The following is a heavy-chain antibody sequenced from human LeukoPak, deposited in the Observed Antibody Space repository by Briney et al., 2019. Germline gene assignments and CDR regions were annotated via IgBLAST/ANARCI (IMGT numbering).Heavy chain of an antibody. CDR3: AKFKLWGSGSYSYNWFDP. CDR2: ISGSGDST. D-gene: IGHD3-10*01. CDR1: GGSISSSSYY. V-gene: IGHV3-23*01. Sequence: PSETLSLTCTVSGGSISSSSYYWGWIRQAPGKGLEWVSAISGSGDSTYYADSVKGRFTISSDNSKNTVFLEMNSLRAADTAVYYCAKFKLWGSGSYSYNWFDPWGQGTLVTVSS. J-gene: IGHJ5*02.